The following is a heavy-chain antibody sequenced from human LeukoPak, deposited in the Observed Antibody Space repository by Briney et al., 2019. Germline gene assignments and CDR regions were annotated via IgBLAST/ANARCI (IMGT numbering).Heavy chain of an antibody. CDR2: ISSSGSTI. J-gene: IGHJ3*02. CDR3: ATDLWNAVDI. CDR1: GFTFSSFE. Sequence: GGSLRLSCAASGFTFSSFEMNWVRQAPGKGLEWVSYISSSGSTIYYADSVKGRFTISRDNAKNSLYLQMNSLRAEDTAVYYCATDLWNAVDIWGQGTMVTVSS. V-gene: IGHV3-48*03. D-gene: IGHD3-10*01.